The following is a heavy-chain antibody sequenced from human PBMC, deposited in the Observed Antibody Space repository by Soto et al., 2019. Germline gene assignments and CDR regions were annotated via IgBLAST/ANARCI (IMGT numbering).Heavy chain of an antibody. V-gene: IGHV1-69*13. CDR3: ASNPRITMVRGVIITREENYYYGMDV. J-gene: IGHJ6*02. CDR1: GGTFSGYA. CDR2: IIPIFGTA. Sequence: ASVKVSCKASGGTFSGYAISWVRQAPGQGLEWMGGIIPIFGTANYAQKFQGRVTITADESTSTAYMELSSLRSEDTAVYYCASNPRITMVRGVIITREENYYYGMDVWGQGTTVTVSS. D-gene: IGHD3-10*01.